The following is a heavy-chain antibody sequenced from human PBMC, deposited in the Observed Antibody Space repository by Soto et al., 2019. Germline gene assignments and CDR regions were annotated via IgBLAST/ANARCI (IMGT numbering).Heavy chain of an antibody. D-gene: IGHD6-13*01. CDR1: GFTFNSYE. Sequence: EVQLVESGGGLVQPGWSQRLYCAAYGFTFNSYEMNWVRQAPGKWLEWVSYISSSGSTRYYADSVGGRLTISRDNVKNSLYLQMSGLRAEDTAVYYCAKDIGPPGGNSRWLHDSFDIWGQGKMVRVSS. CDR3: AKDIGPPGGNSRWLHDSFDI. J-gene: IGHJ3*02. V-gene: IGHV3-48*03. CDR2: ISSSGSTR.